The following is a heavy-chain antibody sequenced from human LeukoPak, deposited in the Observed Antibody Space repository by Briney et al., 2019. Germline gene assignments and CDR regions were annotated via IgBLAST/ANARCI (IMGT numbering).Heavy chain of an antibody. J-gene: IGHJ3*02. D-gene: IGHD3-22*01. V-gene: IGHV4-39*07. CDR2: IYYSGST. CDR3: ARESEYYYDSSGYYQKAFDI. CDR1: GGSISSSSYY. Sequence: SETLSLTCTVSGGSISSSSYYWGWIRQPPGKGLEWIGSIYYSGSTNYNPSLKSRVTISVDTSKNQFSLKLSSVTAADTAVYYCARESEYYYDSSGYYQKAFDIWGQGTMVTVSS.